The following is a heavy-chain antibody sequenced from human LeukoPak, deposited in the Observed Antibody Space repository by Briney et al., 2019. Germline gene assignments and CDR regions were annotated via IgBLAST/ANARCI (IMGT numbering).Heavy chain of an antibody. J-gene: IGHJ4*02. CDR1: GFTFDDYA. Sequence: PGRSLRLSCADPGFTFDDYAIHSVRQAPGKGLEWVSGISWNSGSIGYADSVKSRFTISRDNAKNSLYLQMNSLRAEDTALYYCAKGTYGQLDYWGQGTLVTVSS. V-gene: IGHV3-9*01. CDR2: ISWNSGSI. D-gene: IGHD4-17*01. CDR3: AKGTYGQLDY.